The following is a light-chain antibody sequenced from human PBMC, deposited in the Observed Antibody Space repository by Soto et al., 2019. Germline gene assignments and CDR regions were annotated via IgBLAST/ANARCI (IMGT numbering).Light chain of an antibody. CDR1: QRVSSY. V-gene: IGKV3-11*01. J-gene: IGKJ1*01. CDR3: QHRSNWPT. CDR2: DAS. Sequence: EILYTLSPRTLSLLSGERAPLSCSASQRVSSYLACYQQKPGLSPRLIIYDASNRATGFPARFSGSGSGTDFPFTISSLEPEDFAVYYCQHRSNWPTFGQGTKVDIK.